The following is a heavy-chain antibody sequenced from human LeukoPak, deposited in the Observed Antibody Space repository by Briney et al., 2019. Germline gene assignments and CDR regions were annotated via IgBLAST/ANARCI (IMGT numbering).Heavy chain of an antibody. CDR1: GFTFSDSW. D-gene: IGHD3-16*01. CDR3: ATYTHWVAGDV. J-gene: IGHJ6*02. Sequence: GGSLRLSCAASGFTFSDSWMSWVRQAPGKGLEWVANMNQDGSAKGYVDSVKGRFTISRDNARNSLYLQMSSLRPEDTAVYYCATYTHWVAGDVWGQGTTVPVSS. CDR2: MNQDGSAK. V-gene: IGHV3-7*01.